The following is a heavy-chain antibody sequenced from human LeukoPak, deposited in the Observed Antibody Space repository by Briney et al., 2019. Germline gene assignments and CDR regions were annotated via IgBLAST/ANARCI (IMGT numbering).Heavy chain of an antibody. D-gene: IGHD6-13*01. J-gene: IGHJ6*02. CDR1: GFIFSSYS. CDR3: AKAASSSWPSYYYGMDV. CDR2: ITGSGGNT. V-gene: IGHV3-23*01. Sequence: GGSLRLSCAASGFIFSSYSMSWVRQAPGKGLEWVSVITGSGGNTYYADSVKGRFTISKDNSKNTVYLQMSSLRVDDTTVYYCAKAASSSWPSYYYGMDVWGQGTTVTVSS.